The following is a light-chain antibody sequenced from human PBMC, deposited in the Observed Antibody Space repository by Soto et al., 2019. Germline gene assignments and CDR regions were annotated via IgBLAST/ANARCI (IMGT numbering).Light chain of an antibody. CDR3: CSYAGSYIPHVV. CDR2: DVS. J-gene: IGLJ2*01. Sequence: QSVLTQPRSVSGSPGQSVTISCTGTSSDVGGYNYVSWYQQHPGKAPQLMIYDVSKRPSGVPDRFSGSKSGNTASLTISGLQAEDEADYYCCSYAGSYIPHVVFGGGTKVTVL. CDR1: SSDVGGYNY. V-gene: IGLV2-11*01.